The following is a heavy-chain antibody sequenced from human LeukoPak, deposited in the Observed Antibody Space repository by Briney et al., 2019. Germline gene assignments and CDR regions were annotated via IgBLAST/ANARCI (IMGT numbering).Heavy chain of an antibody. CDR2: ISADNGNR. CDR3: ARDAGPASGDAFDI. J-gene: IGHJ3*02. D-gene: IGHD6-13*01. CDR1: GYTFTSYG. V-gene: IGHV1-18*01. Sequence: ASVKVSCKASGYTFTSYGISWVRQAPGQGLEWMGWISADNGNRNHAQNFQGRVTMTTDTSTSTAYMDLRSLRSDDTAVYYCARDAGPASGDAFDIWGQGTMVTVSS.